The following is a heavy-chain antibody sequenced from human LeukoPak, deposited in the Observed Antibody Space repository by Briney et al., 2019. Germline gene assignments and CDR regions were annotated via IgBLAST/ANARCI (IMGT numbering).Heavy chain of an antibody. Sequence: SETLSLTCAVYGGSFSGYYWSWIRHPPGKGLEWIGEINHSGSTNYNPSLKSRVTISVDTSKNQFSLKLSSVTAADTAVYYCARGITMVRGGNQYNWFDPWGQGTLVTASS. J-gene: IGHJ5*02. D-gene: IGHD3-10*01. V-gene: IGHV4-34*01. CDR3: ARGITMVRGGNQYNWFDP. CDR2: INHSGST. CDR1: GGSFSGYY.